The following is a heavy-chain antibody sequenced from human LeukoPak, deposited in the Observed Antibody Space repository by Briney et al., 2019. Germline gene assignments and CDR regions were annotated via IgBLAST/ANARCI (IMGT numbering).Heavy chain of an antibody. D-gene: IGHD2-2*01. J-gene: IGHJ5*02. Sequence: PGGSLRLSCAASGFTFSSYGMHWVRQAPGKGLEWVAVIWYDGSNKYYADSVKGRFTISRDNSKNTLYLQMNSLRAEDTAVYYCARGPYCSSTSCHFQQGPGPAYNWFDPWGQGTLVTVSS. CDR2: IWYDGSNK. CDR1: GFTFSSYG. V-gene: IGHV3-33*01. CDR3: ARGPYCSSTSCHFQQGPGPAYNWFDP.